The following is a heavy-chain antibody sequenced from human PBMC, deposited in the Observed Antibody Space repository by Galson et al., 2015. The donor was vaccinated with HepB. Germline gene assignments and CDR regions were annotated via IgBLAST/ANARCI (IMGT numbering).Heavy chain of an antibody. J-gene: IGHJ5*02. D-gene: IGHD3-3*01. Sequence: CAISGDSVSSNSAAWNWIRQSPSRGLEWLGRTYYRSKWYNDYAVSVKSRITINPGTSKNQFSLQLNSVTPEDTAVYYCARALVDTSLRFLEWLLRDVWFDPWGQGTLVTVSS. CDR1: GDSVSSNSAA. CDR2: TYYRSKWYN. V-gene: IGHV6-1*01. CDR3: ARALVDTSLRFLEWLLRDVWFDP.